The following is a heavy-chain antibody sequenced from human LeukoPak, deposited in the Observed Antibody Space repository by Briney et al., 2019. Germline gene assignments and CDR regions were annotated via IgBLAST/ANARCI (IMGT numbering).Heavy chain of an antibody. D-gene: IGHD2-21*02. V-gene: IGHV4-39*01. CDR1: GGSISSSSYY. J-gene: IGHJ4*02. CDR3: ARAGDFASSFNY. CDR2: ISYSGST. Sequence: PSETLSLTCTVSGGSISSSSYYRGWIRQPPGKGLEWIGTISYSGSTYYNPSLKSRVTISVDTSKNQFSLKVRSVTAADTAVYYCARAGDFASSFNYWGQGTLVTVSS.